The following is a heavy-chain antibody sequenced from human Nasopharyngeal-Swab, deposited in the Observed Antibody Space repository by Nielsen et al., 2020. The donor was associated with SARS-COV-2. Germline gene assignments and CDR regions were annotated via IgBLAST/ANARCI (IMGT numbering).Heavy chain of an antibody. D-gene: IGHD5-18*01. J-gene: IGHJ6*02. CDR1: GFTFSDYY. V-gene: IGHV3-33*08. CDR2: IWYDGSNK. CDR3: ARDPHVDTAMDPGCYGMDV. Sequence: GGSLRLSCAASGFTFSDYYMSWIRQAPGKGLEWVAVIWYDGSNKYYADSVKGRFTISRDNSKNTLYLQMNSLRAEDTAVYYCARDPHVDTAMDPGCYGMDVWGQGTTVTVSS.